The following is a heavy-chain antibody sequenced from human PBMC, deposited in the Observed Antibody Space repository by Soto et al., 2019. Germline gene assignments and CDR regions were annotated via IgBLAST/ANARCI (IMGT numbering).Heavy chain of an antibody. CDR1: GYTFTSYA. CDR2: INAGNGNT. J-gene: IGHJ3*02. V-gene: IGHV1-3*01. D-gene: IGHD5-18*01. CDR3: ARDIIGGYSSTNAFDI. Sequence: QVQLVQSGAEVKKPGASVKVSCKASGYTFTSYAMHWVRQAPGQRLEWMGWINAGNGNTKYSQKFQGRVTITRDTSASTAYMELSSLRSEDTAVYYCARDIIGGYSSTNAFDIWGQGTMVTVSS.